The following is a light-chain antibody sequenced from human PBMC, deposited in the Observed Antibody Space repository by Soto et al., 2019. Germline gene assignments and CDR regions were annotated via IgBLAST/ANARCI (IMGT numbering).Light chain of an antibody. CDR1: SSNIASNT. Sequence: SVLTQPPSVSGTPGQRVTVSCSGSSSNIASNTVSWYQQVPGTAPKLLMHSNSHRPSGVPDRFSGSKSGTSASLAISGLQSEDEAEYYCAAGDDSLNGLVFGGGTKVTV. CDR3: AAGDDSLNGLV. J-gene: IGLJ2*01. V-gene: IGLV1-44*01. CDR2: SNS.